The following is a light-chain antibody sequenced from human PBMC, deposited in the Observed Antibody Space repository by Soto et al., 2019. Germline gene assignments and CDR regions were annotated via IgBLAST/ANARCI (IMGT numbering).Light chain of an antibody. CDR1: QPVNSNY. Sequence: IVLTQSRDTLKFSPGERATLSCRASQPVNSNYLAWCQQKPGQTPRLLVYGASSRATGIPDRFSGSGSGTDFTLTISRLEPEDFAVYCCQQHGTSPITFGQGTRLDIK. CDR3: QQHGTSPIT. V-gene: IGKV3-20*01. J-gene: IGKJ5*01. CDR2: GAS.